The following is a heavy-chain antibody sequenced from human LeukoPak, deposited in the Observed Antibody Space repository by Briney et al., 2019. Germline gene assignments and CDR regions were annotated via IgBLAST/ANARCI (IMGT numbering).Heavy chain of an antibody. CDR2: ISWNSGSI. Sequence: PGRSLRLSCAASGFTFDDYAMHWVRQAPGKGLEWVSGISWNSGSIGYADSVKGRFTNSRDNAKNSLYLQMNSLRAEDTALYYCAKGSKRLYYDFWSGRTPDYYYYVMDVWGQGTTVTVSS. CDR1: GFTFDDYA. CDR3: AKGSKRLYYDFWSGRTPDYYYYVMDV. D-gene: IGHD3-3*01. V-gene: IGHV3-9*01. J-gene: IGHJ6*02.